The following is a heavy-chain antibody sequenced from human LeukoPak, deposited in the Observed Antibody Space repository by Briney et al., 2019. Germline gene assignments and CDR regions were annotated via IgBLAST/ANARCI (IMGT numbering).Heavy chain of an antibody. J-gene: IGHJ4*02. CDR3: ARQMFARGPATY. CDR2: IYYSGST. CDR1: GGSISSSSYY. V-gene: IGHV4-39*01. D-gene: IGHD6-6*01. Sequence: SETLSLTCTVSGGSISSSSYYWGWIRQPPGKGLEWIGSIYYSGSTYYSPSLKSRVTISVDTSKNQFSLKLSSVTAADTAVYYCARQMFARGPATYWGQGTLVTVSS.